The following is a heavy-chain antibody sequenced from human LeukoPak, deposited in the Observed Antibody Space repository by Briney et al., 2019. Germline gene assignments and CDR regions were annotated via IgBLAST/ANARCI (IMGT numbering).Heavy chain of an antibody. J-gene: IGHJ6*03. CDR3: ARAASGSSTINYYYYYMDV. CDR2: IYHSGST. Sequence: SETLSLTCAVSGYSISSGYYWGWIRQPPGKGLEWIGSIYHSGSTYYNPSLKSRVTISVDTSKNQLSLKLSSVTAADTAVYHCARAASGSSTINYYYYYMDVWGKGTTVTVSS. D-gene: IGHD2-15*01. CDR1: GYSISSGYY. V-gene: IGHV4-38-2*01.